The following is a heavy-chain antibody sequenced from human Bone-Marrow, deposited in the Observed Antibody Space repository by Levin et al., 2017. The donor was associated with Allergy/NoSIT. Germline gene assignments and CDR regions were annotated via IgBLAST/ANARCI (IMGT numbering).Heavy chain of an antibody. J-gene: IGHJ4*02. CDR3: ARGVEGEQQFDY. V-gene: IGHV1-8*01. CDR2: MNPNSGNT. Sequence: ASVKVSCKASGYTFTSYDINWVRQATGQGLEWMGWMNPNSGNTGYAQKFQGRVTMTRNTSISTAYMELSSLRSEDTAVYYCARGVEGEQQFDYWGQGTLVTVSS. CDR1: GYTFTSYD. D-gene: IGHD1/OR15-1a*01.